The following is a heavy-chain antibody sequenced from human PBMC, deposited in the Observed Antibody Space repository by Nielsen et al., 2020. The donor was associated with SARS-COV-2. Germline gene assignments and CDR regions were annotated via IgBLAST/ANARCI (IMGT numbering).Heavy chain of an antibody. CDR2: ISNKNNYI. CDR1: GFTFGSYS. Sequence: GGSLRLSCAASGFTFGSYSFNWVRRAPGKGLEWVSCISNKNNYIYYADSVTGRFTISRDSAKNSLYLQMNSLRAEDTASYYCASSTGDEDYYYGMDVWGQGTTVTVSS. D-gene: IGHD1-14*01. CDR3: ASSTGDEDYYYGMDV. J-gene: IGHJ6*02. V-gene: IGHV3-21*04.